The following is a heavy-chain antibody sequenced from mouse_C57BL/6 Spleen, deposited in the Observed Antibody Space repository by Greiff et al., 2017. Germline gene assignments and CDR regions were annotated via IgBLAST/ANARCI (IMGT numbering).Heavy chain of an antibody. Sequence: QVQLQQPGAELVKPGASVEMSCKASGYTFTSYWITWVKQRPGQGLEWIGDIYPGSGSTNYNEKFKSKATLTVDTSSSTAYMQLSSLTSEDSAVYYCARDYSNYSGRYFDVWGTGTTVTVSS. CDR3: ARDYSNYSGRYFDV. CDR2: IYPGSGST. D-gene: IGHD2-5*01. CDR1: GYTFTSYW. V-gene: IGHV1-55*01. J-gene: IGHJ1*03.